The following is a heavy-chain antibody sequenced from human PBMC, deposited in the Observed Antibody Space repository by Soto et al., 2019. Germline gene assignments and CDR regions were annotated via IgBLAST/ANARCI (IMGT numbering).Heavy chain of an antibody. CDR2: IIHISGTT. CDR3: ARGYCSGGNCYSGMDV. V-gene: IGHV1-69*01. Sequence: QVQLVQSGAEVKKPGSSVKVSCKASGGTFSTHAIIWVRQAPGHGLEWMGGIIHISGTTYYTQKFQGRVTITADEPTSTAFMELSSLKSDDTAVFYWARGYCSGGNCYSGMDVWGQGTMVTVSS. J-gene: IGHJ6*02. CDR1: GGTFSTHA. D-gene: IGHD2-15*01.